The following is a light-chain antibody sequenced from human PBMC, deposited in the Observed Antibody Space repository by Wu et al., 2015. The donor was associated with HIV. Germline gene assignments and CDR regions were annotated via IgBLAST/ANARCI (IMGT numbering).Light chain of an antibody. V-gene: IGKV1-9*01. J-gene: IGKJ4*01. CDR1: QAISSY. CDR3: QQLNSYPLT. CDR2: AAS. Sequence: IQLTQSPSSLSASVGDRVTITCRASQAISSYLAWCQQKPGKAPKLLIYAASTLQSGVPSRFSGSGSGTDFTLTISSLQPEDFATYYCQQLNSYPLTFGGGTKVEIK.